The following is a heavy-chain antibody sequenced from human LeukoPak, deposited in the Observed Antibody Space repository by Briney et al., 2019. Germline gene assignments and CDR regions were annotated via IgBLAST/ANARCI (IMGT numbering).Heavy chain of an antibody. J-gene: IGHJ6*03. Sequence: SVKVSCKASGGTFSSYAIAWVRQAPGQGLEWMGGIIPIFPTANYAQKFQGRVTITADKSTSTAYMELSSLRSEDTAVYYCATTSMIRGIYYFYMDVWGKGTTVTVSS. CDR1: GGTFSSYA. V-gene: IGHV1-69*06. CDR3: ATTSMIRGIYYFYMDV. D-gene: IGHD3-10*01. CDR2: IIPIFPTA.